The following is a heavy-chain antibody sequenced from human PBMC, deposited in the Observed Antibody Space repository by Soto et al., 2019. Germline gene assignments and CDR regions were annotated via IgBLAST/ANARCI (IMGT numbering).Heavy chain of an antibody. Sequence: GGSLRLSCAASGFSFSIYWMRWVRQAPGKRLEWVANIKPDGSEKSYVDSVKGRFAVSRDNARNSLYLQMNSLRADDTAIYYCARDTLAGFDYWGQGTLVTVSS. CDR1: GFSFSIYW. J-gene: IGHJ4*02. V-gene: IGHV3-7*01. D-gene: IGHD6-19*01. CDR3: ARDTLAGFDY. CDR2: IKPDGSEK.